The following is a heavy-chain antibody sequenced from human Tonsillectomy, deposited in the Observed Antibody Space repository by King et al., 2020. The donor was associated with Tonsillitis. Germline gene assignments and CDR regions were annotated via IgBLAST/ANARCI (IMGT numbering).Heavy chain of an antibody. CDR2: ISYSWST. J-gene: IGHJ1*01. CDR3: ARPGYCSGGSCYFQH. D-gene: IGHD2-15*01. V-gene: IGHV4-39*01. Sequence: QLQESGPGLVKPSETLSLTCTVSGGSISSSIYYWGWIRQPPGKGLEWIWSISYSWSTYYNPSLQIRVTLSADTSKNQLSLKLISVTAADTAVYYCARPGYCSGGSCYFQHWGQGTLVTVSS. CDR1: GGSISSSIYY.